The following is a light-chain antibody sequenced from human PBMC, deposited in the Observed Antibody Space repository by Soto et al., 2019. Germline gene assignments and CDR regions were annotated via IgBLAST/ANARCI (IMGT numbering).Light chain of an antibody. V-gene: IGKV1-5*01. Sequence: DIQMTQSPSTLSASVGDSVTITCRASQSISSWLAWYQQKPGKAPKLLIFDASTLESGVPSKFSGSGSDTEFTLTISSLQPEDFATYYCQQSYSTPPTFGQGTKVDIK. CDR1: QSISSW. CDR3: QQSYSTPPT. J-gene: IGKJ1*01. CDR2: DAS.